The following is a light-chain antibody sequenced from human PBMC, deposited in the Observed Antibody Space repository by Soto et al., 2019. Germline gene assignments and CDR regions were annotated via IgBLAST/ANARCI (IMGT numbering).Light chain of an antibody. J-gene: IGKJ5*01. Sequence: EIVLTQSPATLSLSPGERATLSCRASQSVSNYLAWYQQKPGQAPRFLIYDASNRATGIPARFSGSGSGTDFTLTISRLEPEDFAVYYCQQRSNWITFGQGTRLEIK. V-gene: IGKV3-11*01. CDR3: QQRSNWIT. CDR2: DAS. CDR1: QSVSNY.